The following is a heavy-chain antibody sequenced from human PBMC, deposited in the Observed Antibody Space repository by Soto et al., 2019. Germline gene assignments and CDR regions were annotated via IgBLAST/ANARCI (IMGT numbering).Heavy chain of an antibody. D-gene: IGHD3-10*01. CDR3: ARCSMVRGVIVFDY. V-gene: IGHV4-38-2*01. Sequence: KPXETLSVTCSVSGYSISSGYYWGWIRQPPGKGLEWIVSIYHSGSTYYNPSLKSRVTISVDTSKNQFSLKLSSVTAADTAVYYCARCSMVRGVIVFDYWGQGTLVTVYS. CDR2: IYHSGST. J-gene: IGHJ4*02. CDR1: GYSISSGYY.